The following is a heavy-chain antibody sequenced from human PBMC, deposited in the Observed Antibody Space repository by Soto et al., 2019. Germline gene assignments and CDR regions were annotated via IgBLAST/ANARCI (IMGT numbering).Heavy chain of an antibody. CDR1: GGTFSSYA. Sequence: SVKVSCKASGGTFSSYAVSWVRQAPGQGLEWMGGIIPIFGTANYAQKFQGRVTITADESTSTAYMELSSLRSEDTAVYYCARDRGGYCSGGSCYFNWFDPWGQGTLVTVSS. CDR2: IIPIFGTA. D-gene: IGHD2-15*01. J-gene: IGHJ5*02. V-gene: IGHV1-69*13. CDR3: ARDRGGYCSGGSCYFNWFDP.